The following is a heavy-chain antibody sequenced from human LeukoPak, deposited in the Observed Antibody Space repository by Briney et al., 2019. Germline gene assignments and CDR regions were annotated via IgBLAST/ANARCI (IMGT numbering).Heavy chain of an antibody. CDR2: IYSDNT. CDR1: GFSFCDYG. CDR3: AATYSGNWEFDY. Sequence: PGGSLRLSCGVSGFSFCDYGMSWVRQAPGKGLEWVSFIYSDNTHYSDSVKGRFTISRDNSKNTLYLQMNSLRAEDTALYYCAATYSGNWEFDYWGQGTLVTVSS. J-gene: IGHJ4*02. V-gene: IGHV3-53*01. D-gene: IGHD1-26*01.